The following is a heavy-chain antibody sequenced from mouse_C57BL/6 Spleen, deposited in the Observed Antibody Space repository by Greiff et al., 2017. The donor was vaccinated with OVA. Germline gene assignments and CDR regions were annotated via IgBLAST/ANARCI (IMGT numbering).Heavy chain of an antibody. J-gene: IGHJ2*01. Sequence: VQLKQSGPELVKPGASVKIPCKASGYTFTDYNMDWVKQSHGKSLEWIGDINPNNGGTIYNQKFKGKATLTVDKSSSTAYMELRSLTSEDTAVYYCARPYYYGSSDVFDYWGQGTTLTVSS. CDR3: ARPYYYGSSDVFDY. D-gene: IGHD1-1*01. CDR2: INPNNGGT. V-gene: IGHV1-18*01. CDR1: GYTFTDYN.